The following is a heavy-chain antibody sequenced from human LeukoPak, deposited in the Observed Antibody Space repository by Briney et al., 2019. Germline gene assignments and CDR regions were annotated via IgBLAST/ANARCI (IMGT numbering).Heavy chain of an antibody. Sequence: ASVKVSCKASGYTFTTYYMHWVGQAPGQGLEWMGVIDPSGGSATYAQKFQGRVTMTRDTSTRTVYMELNSLRSEDTAVYYCARRVYCSSASCYHYSYYMDVWGKGTTVTVSS. D-gene: IGHD2-2*01. V-gene: IGHV1-46*03. CDR3: ARRVYCSSASCYHYSYYMDV. J-gene: IGHJ6*03. CDR1: GYTFTTYY. CDR2: IDPSGGSA.